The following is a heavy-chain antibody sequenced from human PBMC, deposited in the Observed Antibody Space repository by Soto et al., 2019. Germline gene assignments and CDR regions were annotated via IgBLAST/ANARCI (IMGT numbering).Heavy chain of an antibody. Sequence: GGSLRLSCAASGFTFSSYWMSWVRQAPGKGLEWVADIKYDGMNKQFADSVKGRFTISRDNARESLFLQMNSLRDDDTAVYYCATFSRQQLIKEGSDYWGQGTLVTVSS. V-gene: IGHV3-7*01. CDR1: GFTFSSYW. D-gene: IGHD1-1*01. J-gene: IGHJ4*02. CDR3: ATFSRQQLIKEGSDY. CDR2: IKYDGMNK.